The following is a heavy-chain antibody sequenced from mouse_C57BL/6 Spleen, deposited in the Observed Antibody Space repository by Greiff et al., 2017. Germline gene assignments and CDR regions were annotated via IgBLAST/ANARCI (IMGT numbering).Heavy chain of an antibody. J-gene: IGHJ3*01. D-gene: IGHD1-1*01. CDR1: GFNIKDDY. Sequence: VQLQQSGAELVRPGASVKLSCTASGFNIKDDYMHWVKQRPEQGLEWIGWIDPENGDTEYASKFQGKATITADTSSNTAYLQLSSLTSEDTAVYYCTTSNYYGSTLRFAYWGQGTLVTVSA. CDR3: TTSNYYGSTLRFAY. CDR2: IDPENGDT. V-gene: IGHV14-4*01.